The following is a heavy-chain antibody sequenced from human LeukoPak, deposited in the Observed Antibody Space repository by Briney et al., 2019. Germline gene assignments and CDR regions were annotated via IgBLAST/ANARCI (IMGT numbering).Heavy chain of an antibody. CDR2: IYTSGGT. V-gene: IGHV4-4*07. CDR1: GGSISSYY. D-gene: IGHD3-10*01. J-gene: IGHJ6*02. CDR3: ARDAESYGSGSYYNVYYYGMDV. Sequence: SETLSLTCTVSGGSISSYYWSWIRQPTGKGLEWIGRIYTSGGTNYNPSLKSRVTMSVDTSKNQFSLKLSSVTAADTAVYYCARDAESYGSGSYYNVYYYGMDVWGQGTTVTVSS.